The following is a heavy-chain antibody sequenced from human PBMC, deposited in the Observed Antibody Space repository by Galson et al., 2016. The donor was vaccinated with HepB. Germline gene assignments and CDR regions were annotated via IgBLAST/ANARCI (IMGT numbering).Heavy chain of an antibody. J-gene: IGHJ4*02. Sequence: SVKASCKASGGIFSSSAISWVRQAPGQGLEWMGGIIPVFGTVNYAQRFQGRVTITADKSTSTASMELSSLRSEDTGVYYCASLGNSSGYYTYWGQGLMVTVSS. D-gene: IGHD3-22*01. CDR3: ASLGNSSGYYTY. V-gene: IGHV1-69*06. CDR2: IIPVFGTV. CDR1: GGIFSSSA.